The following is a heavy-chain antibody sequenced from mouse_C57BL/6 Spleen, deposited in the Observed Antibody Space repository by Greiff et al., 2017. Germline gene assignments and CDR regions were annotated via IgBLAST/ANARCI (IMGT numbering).Heavy chain of an antibody. CDR1: GYNFTSYG. CDR3: ARSSTVAAMDY. D-gene: IGHD1-1*01. Sequence: VQLQQSGAELARPGASVKLSCKASGYNFTSYGISWVKQRTGQGLEWIGEIYPRCGNTYYNEKFKGKATLTADKSSSTAYMELRSLTSEDSAVYFCARSSTVAAMDYWGQGTSVTVSS. J-gene: IGHJ4*01. V-gene: IGHV1-81*01. CDR2: IYPRCGNT.